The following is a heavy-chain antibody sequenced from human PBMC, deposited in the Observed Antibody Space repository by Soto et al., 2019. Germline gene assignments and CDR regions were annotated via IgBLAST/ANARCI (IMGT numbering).Heavy chain of an antibody. Sequence: QVQLQESGPGLVKPSETLSLTCTVSGGSISSYYWSWSRQPPGKGLEWIGYIYYSGSTNYNPSLKSRVTISVDTSKNQFSLKLRSVTAADTAVYYCARDPLQNGALSGMDVWGQGTTVTVSS. CDR3: ARDPLQNGALSGMDV. J-gene: IGHJ6*02. D-gene: IGHD1-1*01. CDR1: GGSISSYY. V-gene: IGHV4-59*01. CDR2: IYYSGST.